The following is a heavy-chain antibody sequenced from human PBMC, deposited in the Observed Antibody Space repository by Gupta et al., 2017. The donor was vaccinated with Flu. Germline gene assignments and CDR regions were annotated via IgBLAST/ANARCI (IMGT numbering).Heavy chain of an antibody. D-gene: IGHD3-22*01. CDR3: AKGHSSGYYTIDK. J-gene: IGHJ4*02. CDR2: ISYDGSKK. CDR1: GFTFSSYG. Sequence: QVQLVESGGGVVQPGRSLRVSCSASGFTFSSYGMHWVRQAPGKGPEWVAVISYDGSKKYYADSVKGRFTISRDNSKNMLYLQMSSLRAEDTAVYYCAKGHSSGYYTIDKWGQGTLVTVHS. V-gene: IGHV3-30*18.